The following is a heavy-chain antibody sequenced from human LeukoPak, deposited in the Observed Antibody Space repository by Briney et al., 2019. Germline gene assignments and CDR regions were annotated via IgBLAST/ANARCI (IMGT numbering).Heavy chain of an antibody. CDR3: ARGGGWRQYDFWSGYEHPGVRWFDP. CDR1: GGSFSGYY. Sequence: SETLSLTCAVYGGSFSGYYWSWIRQPPGKGLEWIGEINHSGSTNYNPSLKSRVTISVDTSKNQFPLKLSSETAADTAVYYCARGGGWRQYDFWSGYEHPGVRWFDPWGQGTLVTVSS. V-gene: IGHV4-34*01. CDR2: INHSGST. D-gene: IGHD3-3*01. J-gene: IGHJ5*02.